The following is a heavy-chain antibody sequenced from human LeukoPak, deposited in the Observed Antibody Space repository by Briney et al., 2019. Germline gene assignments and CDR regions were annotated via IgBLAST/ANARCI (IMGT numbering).Heavy chain of an antibody. CDR2: IYPGDSDT. CDR1: AYSFNSYW. J-gene: IGHJ4*02. V-gene: IGHV5-51*01. CDR3: ASARIATSGTQFDY. Sequence: GESLKISCKDSAYSFNSYWIAWVRQKPGKGLEWMGIIYPGDSDTRYSPSFQGQVTFSADKSINTAYLQWSSLKAPDTAMYYCASARIATSGTQFDYWGQGTLVTVSS. D-gene: IGHD6-13*01.